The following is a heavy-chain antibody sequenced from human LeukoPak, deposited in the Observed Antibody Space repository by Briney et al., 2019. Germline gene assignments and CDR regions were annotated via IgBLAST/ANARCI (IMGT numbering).Heavy chain of an antibody. CDR2: IDPSDSYT. J-gene: IGHJ3*02. D-gene: IGHD1-1*01. CDR1: GYSFTSYW. Sequence: GESLKISCKGSGYSFTSYWISWVRQRPGKGLEWMGRIDPSDSYTNYSPSFQGHVTISADKSISTAYLQWSSLKASDTAMYYCARLDDNWNDGYAFDIWGQGTMVTVSS. V-gene: IGHV5-10-1*01. CDR3: ARLDDNWNDGYAFDI.